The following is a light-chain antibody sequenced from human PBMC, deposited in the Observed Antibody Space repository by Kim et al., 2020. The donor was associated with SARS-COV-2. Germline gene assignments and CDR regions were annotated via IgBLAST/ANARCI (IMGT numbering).Light chain of an antibody. V-gene: IGKV3-20*01. CDR2: GAS. CDR3: QQFGDSPIFT. Sequence: PGERATLYCRASQSVSGSYLAWYQQKPGQAPRLLIYGASRRATGIPDRFSGSGSGTDFTLTISRLEPGVLGVYYCQQFGDSPIFTFGPGTKVDIK. J-gene: IGKJ3*01. CDR1: QSVSGSY.